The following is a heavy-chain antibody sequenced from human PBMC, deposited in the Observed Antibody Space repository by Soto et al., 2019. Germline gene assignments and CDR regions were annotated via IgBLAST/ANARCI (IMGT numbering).Heavy chain of an antibody. CDR1: GYTFTSYG. V-gene: IGHV1-18*04. CDR2: ISAYNGNT. CDR3: AREAHFDWLLPLYYYGMDV. J-gene: IGHJ6*02. Sequence: QVQLVQSGAEVKKPGASVKVSCKASGYTFTSYGISWVRQAPGQGLEWMGWISAYNGNTNYAQKHQGRVTMTTDTSTSTAYMELRSLRSDDTAVYYCAREAHFDWLLPLYYYGMDVWGQGTTVTVSS. D-gene: IGHD3-9*01.